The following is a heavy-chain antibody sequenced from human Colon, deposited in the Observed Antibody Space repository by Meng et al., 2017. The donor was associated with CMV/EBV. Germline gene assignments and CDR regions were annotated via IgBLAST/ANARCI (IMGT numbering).Heavy chain of an antibody. CDR3: VRWGYNYGSAFDS. J-gene: IGHJ4*02. CDR2: ISSSGTTI. D-gene: IGHD5-18*01. CDR1: GFTFGTYE. V-gene: IGHV3-48*03. Sequence: GESLKISCAASGFTFGTYEMTWVRQAPGKGLEWVSYISSSGTTIYYADSVKGRFTISRDNAKNSLYLQMNSLRAEDTAVYYCVRWGYNYGSAFDSWGQGTLVTVSS.